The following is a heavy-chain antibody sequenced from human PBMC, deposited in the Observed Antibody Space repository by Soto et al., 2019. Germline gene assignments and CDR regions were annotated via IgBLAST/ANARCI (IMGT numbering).Heavy chain of an antibody. CDR2: ISAYNGNT. CDR3: AREGYYDSSGYYYVDYFDY. CDR1: GYTFTSYG. V-gene: IGHV1-18*01. D-gene: IGHD3-22*01. Sequence: QVQLVQSGAEVKKPGASVKVSCKASGYTFTSYGISWVRQAPGQGLEWMGWISAYNGNTNYAQKLQGRVTMTTDTSTSTAYMELRSLRSDDTAVYYCAREGYYDSSGYYYVDYFDYWGQGTLVTVSS. J-gene: IGHJ4*02.